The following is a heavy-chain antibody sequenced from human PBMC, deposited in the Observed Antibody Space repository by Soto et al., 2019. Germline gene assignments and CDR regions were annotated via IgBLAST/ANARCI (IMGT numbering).Heavy chain of an antibody. D-gene: IGHD3-10*01. J-gene: IGHJ6*03. CDR1: VGSFSGY. CDR2: INDSGNI. CDR3: ARGLILWFGELSRRGGYYYYMDV. V-gene: IGHV4-34*01. Sequence: QVQLQRWGAGLLKPSGTLSLTAAVMVGSFSGYRGAWSARTPGRGLGGSGEINDSGNINYNPSLKSRVTILLDTPKKQISLKLSSVTAADSAVYYCARGLILWFGELSRRGGYYYYMDVWGKGTTVTVSS.